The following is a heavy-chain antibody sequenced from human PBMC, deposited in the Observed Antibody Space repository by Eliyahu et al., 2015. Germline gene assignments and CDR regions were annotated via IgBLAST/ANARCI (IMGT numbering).Heavy chain of an antibody. CDR3: VRFFPSCTNGLCYDAFDI. D-gene: IGHD2-8*01. CDR1: GFSISSGYY. J-gene: IGHJ3*02. CDR2: ISHSGST. V-gene: IGHV4-38-2*01. Sequence: QVQLQESGPGLVKPSETLSLTCAVSGFSISSGYYWGWIRQPPGKGLEWIGSISHSGSTYYHPSLKSRVTMTVDTSKNQFSLKLSSVTAADTGMYYCVRFFPSCTNGLCYDAFDIWGHGTMVTVSS.